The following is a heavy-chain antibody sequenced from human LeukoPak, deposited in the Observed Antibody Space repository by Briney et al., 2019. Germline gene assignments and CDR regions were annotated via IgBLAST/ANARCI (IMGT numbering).Heavy chain of an antibody. J-gene: IGHJ4*02. D-gene: IGHD6-13*01. Sequence: GGSLRLSCAASGFIFSNYGMRWVRQAPGKGLEWVAVISYDGSNKYYADSVKGRFTISRDNSKNTLYLQMNSLRAEDTAVYYCARIAAAGTTHDYWGQGTLVTVSS. V-gene: IGHV3-30*03. CDR3: ARIAAAGTTHDY. CDR1: GFIFSNYG. CDR2: ISYDGSNK.